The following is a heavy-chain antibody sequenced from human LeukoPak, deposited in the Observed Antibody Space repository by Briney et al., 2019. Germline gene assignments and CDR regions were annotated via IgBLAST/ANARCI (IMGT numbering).Heavy chain of an antibody. CDR2: IIPVFRSA. CDR3: AREGDYRDAFDI. V-gene: IGHV1-69*13. J-gene: IGHJ3*02. CDR1: GGTFYNYA. D-gene: IGHD4-17*01. Sequence: ASVKVSCKASGGTFYNYAISWVRQAPGQRLEWMGGIIPVFRSANYAQKFQGRVTITADETTTTSYMELTSLTSEDTAVYYCAREGDYRDAFDIWGQGTMVTVSS.